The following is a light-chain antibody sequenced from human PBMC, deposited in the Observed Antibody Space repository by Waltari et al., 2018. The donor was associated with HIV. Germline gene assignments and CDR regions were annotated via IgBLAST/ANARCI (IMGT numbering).Light chain of an antibody. CDR2: QDN. V-gene: IGLV3-1*01. CDR1: KLRDKY. CDR3: QAWDSSTAI. J-gene: IGLJ2*01. Sequence: SYELTQPPSVSVSPGQTASITCSGHKLRDKYVCWYKQKPGQSPVLVIYQDNKRPSGIPERFSGSNSGNTATLTISGTQALDEADYYCQAWDSSTAIFGGGTELTVL.